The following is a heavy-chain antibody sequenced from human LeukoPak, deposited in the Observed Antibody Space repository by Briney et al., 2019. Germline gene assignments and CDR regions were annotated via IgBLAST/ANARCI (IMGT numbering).Heavy chain of an antibody. J-gene: IGHJ5*02. V-gene: IGHV1-2*04. CDR3: ARGGYFDSPPPSNWFDP. Sequence: ASVKVSCKPSGYTFTAYYMHWVRQAPGQGLEGMGWINPNSGGTNYAQKFQGWVTMTRDTSISTAYMELSRLRSDDTAVYYCARGGYFDSPPPSNWFDPWGQGTLVTVSS. D-gene: IGHD3-9*01. CDR1: GYTFTAYY. CDR2: INPNSGGT.